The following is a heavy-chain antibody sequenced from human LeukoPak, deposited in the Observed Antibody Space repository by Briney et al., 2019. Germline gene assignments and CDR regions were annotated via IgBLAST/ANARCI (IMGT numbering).Heavy chain of an antibody. CDR1: GFTFDNYA. CDR2: ISWNSASI. CDR3: AKGQEGDLFNFDY. Sequence: GGSLILSCAASGFTFDNYAMHWVRQAPGQGLEWVSGISWNSASIGYADSVKGRFTISRDNAKNSLYLQMNSLRAEDTALYYCAKGQEGDLFNFDYWGQGTLVTVSS. J-gene: IGHJ4*02. V-gene: IGHV3-9*01. D-gene: IGHD2-21*02.